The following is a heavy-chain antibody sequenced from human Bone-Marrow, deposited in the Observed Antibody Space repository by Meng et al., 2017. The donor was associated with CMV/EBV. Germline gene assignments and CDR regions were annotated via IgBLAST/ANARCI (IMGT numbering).Heavy chain of an antibody. CDR2: IYSDDST. CDR3: ARDTYSNYVLPHYYYYGMDV. CDR1: GFTVSSNY. Sequence: GGSLRLSCAASGFTVSSNYMSWVRQAPGKGLEWVSVIYSDDSTYYADSVKGRFTISRDNSKNTLYLQMNSLRAEDTAVYYCARDTYSNYVLPHYYYYGMDVWGQGTTATFSS. J-gene: IGHJ6*02. V-gene: IGHV3-53*01. D-gene: IGHD4-11*01.